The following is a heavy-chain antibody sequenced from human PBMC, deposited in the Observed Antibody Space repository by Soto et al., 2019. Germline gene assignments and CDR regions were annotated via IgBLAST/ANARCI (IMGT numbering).Heavy chain of an antibody. CDR1: GYTFTGYY. V-gene: IGHV1-2*04. CDR2: INPNSGGT. CDR3: ARDGGTMVRGGKGWFDH. Sequence: QVQLVQSGAEVKKPGASVKVSCKASGYTFTGYYMQCVRPAPGQGLEWMGGINPNSGGTNYAQKFQGWVTMTRDTSISTADMELSRLISDATAVYDCARDGGTMVRGGKGWFDHWGQGTLVTVSS. D-gene: IGHD3-10*01. J-gene: IGHJ5*02.